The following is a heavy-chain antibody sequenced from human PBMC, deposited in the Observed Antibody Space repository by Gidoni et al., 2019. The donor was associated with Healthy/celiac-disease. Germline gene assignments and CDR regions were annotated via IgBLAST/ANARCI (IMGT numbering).Heavy chain of an antibody. D-gene: IGHD3-3*01. CDR3: ASTRGGITIFGVVSYGMDV. CDR2: INHSGRT. V-gene: IGHV4-34*01. CDR1: GGSFSGYY. Sequence: QVQLQQWGAGLFKPSATLSRTCAVYGGSFSGYYWSLLRQPQGKGLGWIREINHSGRTNYNPSLKSRVTISVDTSKNQFSLKLSSVTAADTAVYYCASTRGGITIFGVVSYGMDVWGQGTTVTVSS. J-gene: IGHJ6*02.